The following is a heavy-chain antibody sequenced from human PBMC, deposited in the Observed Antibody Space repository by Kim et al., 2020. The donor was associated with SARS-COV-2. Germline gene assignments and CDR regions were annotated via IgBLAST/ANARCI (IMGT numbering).Heavy chain of an antibody. CDR3: ERTKGHDY. CDR1: GYIFSSFG. CDR2: INTKNGDT. J-gene: IGHJ4*02. D-gene: IGHD2-8*01. Sequence: ASVKVSCKASGYIFSSFGISWVRQAPGQGLEWMGWINTKNGDTKYEQKLQDRVTLTTETSTRTVYMELRSLTSDDTAVYYCERTKGHDYWGQGTLVTVSS. V-gene: IGHV1-18*04.